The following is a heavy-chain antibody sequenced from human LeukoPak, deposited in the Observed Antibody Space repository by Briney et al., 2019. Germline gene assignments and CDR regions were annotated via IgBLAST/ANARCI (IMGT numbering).Heavy chain of an antibody. V-gene: IGHV3-21*04. CDR2: ISSSSSYI. CDR3: ARVGKRITIFGVVIPNAFDI. Sequence: GGSLRLSCAASGFTFSSYSMNWVRQAPGKGLEWVSSISSSSSYIYYADSVKGRFTISRDNSKNTLYLQMNSLRAEDTAVYYCARVGKRITIFGVVIPNAFDIWGQGTMVTVSS. D-gene: IGHD3-3*01. CDR1: GFTFSSYS. J-gene: IGHJ3*02.